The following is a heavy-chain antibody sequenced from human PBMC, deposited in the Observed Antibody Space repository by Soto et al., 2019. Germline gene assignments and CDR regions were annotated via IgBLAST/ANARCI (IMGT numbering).Heavy chain of an antibody. CDR1: GFTVSSNY. Sequence: PGGSLRLSCAPSGFTVSSNYMSWVRQAPGKGLEWVSVIYSGGSTYYADSVKGRFTISRHNSKNTLYLQMNSLRAEDTAVYYCARGSTRSYGSMDVWGQGTTVTVSS. J-gene: IGHJ6*02. CDR3: ARGSTRSYGSMDV. D-gene: IGHD5-18*01. CDR2: IYSGGST. V-gene: IGHV3-53*04.